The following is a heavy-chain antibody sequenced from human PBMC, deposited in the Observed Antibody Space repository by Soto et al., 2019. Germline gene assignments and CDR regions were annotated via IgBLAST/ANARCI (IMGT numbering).Heavy chain of an antibody. J-gene: IGHJ6*03. CDR1: GFTVSSNY. D-gene: IGHD3-22*01. CDR3: ARTSYDPPGGGVVEWLLDYYYMDV. Sequence: PGGSLRLSCAASGFTVSSNYMTWVRQAPGKGLEWVSLIQSGGRTYYAGSVKGRFTISKDTSKNQVVLTMTNMDPVDTATYYCARTSYDPPGGGVVEWLLDYYYMDVWGKGTTVTVSS. V-gene: IGHV3-53*05. CDR2: IQSGGRT.